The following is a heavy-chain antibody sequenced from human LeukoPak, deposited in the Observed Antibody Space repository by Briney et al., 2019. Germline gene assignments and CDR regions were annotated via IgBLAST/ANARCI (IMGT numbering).Heavy chain of an antibody. CDR1: GGSISSYY. V-gene: IGHV4-59*01. CDR2: IYYSGST. J-gene: IGHJ4*02. CDR3: ARGFGGSYWALDY. Sequence: SETLSLTCTVSGGSISSYYWSWIRQPPGKGLEWIGYIYYSGSTNYNPSLKSRVTISVDTFKNQFSLKLSSVTAADTAVYYCARGFGGSYWALDYWGQGTLVTVSS. D-gene: IGHD1-26*01.